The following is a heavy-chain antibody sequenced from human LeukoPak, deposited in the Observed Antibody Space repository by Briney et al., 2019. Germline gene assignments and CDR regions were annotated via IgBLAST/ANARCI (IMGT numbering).Heavy chain of an antibody. Sequence: GASVKVSCKASGGTFSSSAISWVRQAPGQGPEWMGRIIPIFGTANYAQKFQGRVTITTDETTSTAYMELRSLRSDDTAVYYCATADGYAYFDYWGQGTLVTVSS. V-gene: IGHV1-69*05. CDR1: GGTFSSSA. J-gene: IGHJ4*02. CDR2: IIPIFGTA. D-gene: IGHD5-24*01. CDR3: ATADGYAYFDY.